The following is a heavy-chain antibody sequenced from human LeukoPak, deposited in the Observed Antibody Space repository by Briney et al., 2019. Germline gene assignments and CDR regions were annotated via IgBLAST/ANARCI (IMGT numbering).Heavy chain of an antibody. CDR1: GDSVSSNSAA. D-gene: IGHD5-24*01. CDR3: ARGGQGDGYSADDAFDI. J-gene: IGHJ3*02. Sequence: QTLSLTCAISGDSVSSNSAAWNWIRQSPSRGLEWLGRTYYRSKWYNDYAVSVKSRITINPDTSKNQFSLQLNSVTPEDTAVYYCARGGQGDGYSADDAFDIWGQGTMVTVSS. CDR2: TYYRSKWYN. V-gene: IGHV6-1*01.